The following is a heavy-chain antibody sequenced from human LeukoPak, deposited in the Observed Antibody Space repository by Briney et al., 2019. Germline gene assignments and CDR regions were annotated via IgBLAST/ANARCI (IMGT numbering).Heavy chain of an antibody. Sequence: AGGSLRLSCAASGFTFSSYSMNWVRQAPGKGLEWVSSISSSSSYIYYADSVKSRFTISRDNAKNSLYLQMSSLRAEDTAVYYCAGSSGWLFDYWGQGTLVAVSS. CDR3: AGSSGWLFDY. D-gene: IGHD6-19*01. J-gene: IGHJ4*02. CDR1: GFTFSSYS. V-gene: IGHV3-21*01. CDR2: ISSSSSYI.